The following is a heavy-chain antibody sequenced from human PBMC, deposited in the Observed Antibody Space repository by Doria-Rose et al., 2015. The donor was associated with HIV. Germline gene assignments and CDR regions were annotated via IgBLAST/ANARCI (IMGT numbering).Heavy chain of an antibody. J-gene: IGHJ4*02. V-gene: IGHV2-26*01. CDR1: GVSLSSPGMG. D-gene: IGHD6-13*01. Sequence: QESGPVLVKPTETLTLTCTVSGVSLSSPGMGVSWIRQPPGKALEWLANILSDDERSYNTSRRSRLTISRGTSKSQVVLTMTDMDPVDTATYYCARIKSSRWYHKYYFDFWGQGTLVIVSA. CDR2: ILSDDER. CDR3: ARIKSSRWYHKYYFDF.